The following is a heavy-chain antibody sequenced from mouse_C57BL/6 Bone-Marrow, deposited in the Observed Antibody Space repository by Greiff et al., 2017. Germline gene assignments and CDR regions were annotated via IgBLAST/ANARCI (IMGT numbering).Heavy chain of an antibody. D-gene: IGHD1-1*01. CDR3: ARGTTVARHYYAMDY. CDR2: ISSGSSTI. CDR1: GFTFSDYG. V-gene: IGHV5-17*01. J-gene: IGHJ4*01. Sequence: EVKLVASGGGLVKPGGSLKLSCAASGFTFSDYGMHWVRQAPEKGLEWVAYISSGSSTIYYADTVKGRFTISRDNAKNTLFLQMTSLRSEDTAMYYCARGTTVARHYYAMDYWGQGTSVTVSS.